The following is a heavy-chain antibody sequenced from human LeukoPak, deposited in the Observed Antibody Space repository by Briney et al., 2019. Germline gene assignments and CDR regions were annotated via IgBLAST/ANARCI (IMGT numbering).Heavy chain of an antibody. CDR3: AKETSSSFDY. Sequence: PGGSLRLSCAASAFSLSDYWMNWVRQAPGKGLEWVASIKQDGSEKYYVDSVKGRFTISRDNAKNTLYLQMNSLRAEDTAVYYCAKETSSSFDYWGQGTLVTVSS. CDR2: IKQDGSEK. J-gene: IGHJ4*02. CDR1: AFSLSDYW. D-gene: IGHD6-6*01. V-gene: IGHV3-7*03.